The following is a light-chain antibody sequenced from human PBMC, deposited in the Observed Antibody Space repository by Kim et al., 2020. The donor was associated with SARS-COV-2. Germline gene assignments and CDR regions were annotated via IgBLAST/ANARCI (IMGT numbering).Light chain of an antibody. CDR3: QAWDSSFVV. V-gene: IGLV3-1*01. Sequence: SYELTQPPSVSVSPGQTASITCSGDKLGDKYASWYQQKPGQSPVLVIYQHSKRPSGIPERFSGSNSGNTATLTISGTQAMDEADYYCQAWDSSFVVFGGGTHLTVL. CDR2: QHS. J-gene: IGLJ2*01. CDR1: KLGDKY.